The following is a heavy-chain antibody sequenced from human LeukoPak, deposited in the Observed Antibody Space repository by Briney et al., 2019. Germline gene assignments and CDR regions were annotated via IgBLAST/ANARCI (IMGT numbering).Heavy chain of an antibody. Sequence: SVKVSCKASGFTFTSSAVQWVRQARGQRLEWIGWIVVGSGNTNYAQKFQERVTITRDMSTSTAYMELSSLRSEDTAVYYCAADRGSGVYAFDIWGQGTMVTVSS. CDR1: GFTFTSSA. D-gene: IGHD1-26*01. CDR2: IVVGSGNT. J-gene: IGHJ3*02. V-gene: IGHV1-58*01. CDR3: AADRGSGVYAFDI.